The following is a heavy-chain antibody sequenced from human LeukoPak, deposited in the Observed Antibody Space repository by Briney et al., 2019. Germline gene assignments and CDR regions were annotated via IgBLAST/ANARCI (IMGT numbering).Heavy chain of an antibody. CDR1: GYTFTSYD. CDR3: ARGPTPLRFLEWFQISGYYYMDV. V-gene: IGHV1-8*01. Sequence: GASVKVSCKASGYTFTSYDINWVRQATGQGLEWMGWMNPNSGNTGYAQKFQGRVTITRNTSISTAYMELSSLRSEDTAVYYCARGPTPLRFLEWFQISGYYYMDVWGKGTTVTVSS. D-gene: IGHD3-3*01. CDR2: MNPNSGNT. J-gene: IGHJ6*03.